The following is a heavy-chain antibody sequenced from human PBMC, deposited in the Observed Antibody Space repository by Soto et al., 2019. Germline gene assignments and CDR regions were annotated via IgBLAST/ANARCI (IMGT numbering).Heavy chain of an antibody. CDR2: ISGSGGTT. CDR1: GFTFSSYA. V-gene: IGHV3-23*01. D-gene: IGHD3-16*01. J-gene: IGHJ3*02. CDR3: ARDGTFGAKGGSLDI. Sequence: GGSLRLSCAASGFTFSSYAMNWVRQAPGKGLEWVSAISGSGGTTNYADSVKGRFTISRDNSKNTLYLQMNSLRAEDTAVYYCARDGTFGAKGGSLDIWGQGTMVTVSS.